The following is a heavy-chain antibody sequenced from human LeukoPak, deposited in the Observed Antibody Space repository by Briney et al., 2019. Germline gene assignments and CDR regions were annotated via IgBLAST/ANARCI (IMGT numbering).Heavy chain of an antibody. Sequence: SETLSLTCTVSGGSISSYYWSWIRQPPGKGPEWIGYIYYSGSTNYNPSLKSRVTISVDTSKNQFSLKLSPVTAADTAVYYCARGPPMTTVTTYYYYYMDVWGKGTTVTVSS. D-gene: IGHD4-11*01. V-gene: IGHV4-59*01. CDR2: IYYSGST. CDR1: GGSISSYY. J-gene: IGHJ6*03. CDR3: ARGPPMTTVTTYYYYYMDV.